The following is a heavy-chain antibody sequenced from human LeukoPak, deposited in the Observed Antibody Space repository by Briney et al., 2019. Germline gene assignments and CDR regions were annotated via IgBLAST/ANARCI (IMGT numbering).Heavy chain of an antibody. J-gene: IGHJ4*02. V-gene: IGHV3-7*01. D-gene: IGHD3-9*01. CDR1: GFTFSSYW. CDR3: ARSGIVLRYFDWLPSPQFDY. Sequence: GGSLRLSCAASGFTFSSYWMSWVRQAPGKGLEWVANIKQDGSEKYYVDSVKGRFTISRDNAKNSLYLQMNSLRAEDTAVYYCARSGIVLRYFDWLPSPQFDYWGQGTLVTVSS. CDR2: IKQDGSEK.